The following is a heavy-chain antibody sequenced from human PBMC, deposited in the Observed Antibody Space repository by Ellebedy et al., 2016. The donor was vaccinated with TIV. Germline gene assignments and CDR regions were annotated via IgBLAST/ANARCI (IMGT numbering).Heavy chain of an antibody. CDR2: IRYDGSRK. J-gene: IGHJ4*02. V-gene: IGHV3-30*02. CDR1: GFIFSDYG. D-gene: IGHD5-18*01. CDR3: AKPLGGYTYGLYYFQV. Sequence: GESLKISCAASGFIFSDYGMHWVRQAPGKGLEWVAFIRYDGSRKYYAESATGRFTISRDNSKRTLSLQMNSLRPEDTAVYYCAKPLGGYTYGLYYFQVWGQGTLVTVSS.